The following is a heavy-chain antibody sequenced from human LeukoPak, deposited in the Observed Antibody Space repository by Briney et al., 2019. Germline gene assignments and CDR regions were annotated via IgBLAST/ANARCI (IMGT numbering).Heavy chain of an antibody. D-gene: IGHD6-6*01. V-gene: IGHV3-30-3*01. Sequence: GGSLRLSSAASGFTFSSYAMSWVRQAPGKGLEWVAVISYDGGNKYYADSVKGRFTISRDNSKNTLYPQMNSLRAEDTAVYYCAREGASSSSLDYWGQGTLVTVSS. CDR1: GFTFSSYA. J-gene: IGHJ4*02. CDR3: AREGASSSSLDY. CDR2: ISYDGGNK.